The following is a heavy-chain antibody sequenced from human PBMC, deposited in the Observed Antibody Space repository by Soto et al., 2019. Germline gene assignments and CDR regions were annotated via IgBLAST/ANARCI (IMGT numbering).Heavy chain of an antibody. D-gene: IGHD3-16*01. CDR2: ITGSGSTT. Sequence: AGGSLRLSCAASGFTFSSYAMSWVRQAPGKGLEWVSVITGSGSTTYYADSVKGRFTISRDNSKNTPYLQMNSLRAEDTAVYYCARRGGALGYWGQGNLVTVSS. V-gene: IGHV3-23*01. CDR3: ARRGGALGY. J-gene: IGHJ4*02. CDR1: GFTFSSYA.